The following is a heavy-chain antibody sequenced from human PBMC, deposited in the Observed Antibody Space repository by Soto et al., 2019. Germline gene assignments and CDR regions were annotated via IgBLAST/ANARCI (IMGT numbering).Heavy chain of an antibody. CDR2: IIPNLGTA. J-gene: IGHJ3*02. V-gene: IGHV1-69*04. CDR1: GYTFTNYA. Sequence: ASVKVSCKASGYTFTNYAISWVRQDPGQGLEWMGRIIPNLGTANYAQKFQGRVTLTADKSTSTVYMELSSLRSDDTAVYYCARGDAFDIWGQGTMVTVSS. CDR3: ARGDAFDI.